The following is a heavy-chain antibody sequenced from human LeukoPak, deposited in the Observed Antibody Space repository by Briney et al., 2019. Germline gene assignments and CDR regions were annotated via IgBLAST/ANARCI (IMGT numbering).Heavy chain of an antibody. D-gene: IGHD3-22*01. CDR3: ARGQRITMTD. CDR1: GGSFSAYY. V-gene: IGHV4-34*01. Sequence: SETLSLTCAVYGGSFSAYYWSWIRQPPGKGLEWIGEINHSGSTNYNPSLKGRVAISVDTSRNQFSLRLSSVTASDTAVYYCARGQRITMTDWGQGTLVTVSS. J-gene: IGHJ4*02. CDR2: INHSGST.